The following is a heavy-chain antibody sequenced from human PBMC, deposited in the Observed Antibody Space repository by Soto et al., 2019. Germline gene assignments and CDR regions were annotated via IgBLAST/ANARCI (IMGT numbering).Heavy chain of an antibody. CDR2: ISGRGDNT. V-gene: IGHV3-23*01. Sequence: GGSLRLSCAASGFTFSSYTMSWVRQAPGKGLEWVSAISGRGDNTYYADSVKGRFTISRDNSKNTLYLQMNSLRAEDTAVYYCAISRYSSSWYYFDYWGQGTLVTVSS. CDR1: GFTFSSYT. D-gene: IGHD6-13*01. CDR3: AISRYSSSWYYFDY. J-gene: IGHJ4*02.